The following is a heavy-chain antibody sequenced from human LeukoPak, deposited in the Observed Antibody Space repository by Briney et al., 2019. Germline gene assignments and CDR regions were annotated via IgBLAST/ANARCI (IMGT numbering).Heavy chain of an antibody. Sequence: PSATLSLTCTVSGGSISSYYWSWIRQPAGKGLEWIGRIYTSGSTNYNPPLKSRVTMSVDKSKNQFSLKLSSVTAADTAVYYCARDDYSNYLDYWGQGTLVTVSS. CDR1: GGSISSYY. V-gene: IGHV4-4*07. CDR3: ARDDYSNYLDY. D-gene: IGHD4-11*01. J-gene: IGHJ4*02. CDR2: IYTSGST.